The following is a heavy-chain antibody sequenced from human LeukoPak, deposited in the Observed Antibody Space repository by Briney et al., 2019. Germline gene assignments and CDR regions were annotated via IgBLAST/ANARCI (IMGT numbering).Heavy chain of an antibody. CDR2: ISAYNGNT. CDR1: GYTFTSYG. CDR3: ARDLDGKYYYDSTGYVSLDY. J-gene: IGHJ4*02. D-gene: IGHD3-22*01. V-gene: IGHV1-18*01. Sequence: GASVKVSCKASGYTFTSYGISWVRQAPGQGLEWMGWISAYNGNTNYAQKLQGRVTMTTDTSTSTAYMELRSLRSDDTAVYYCARDLDGKYYYDSTGYVSLDYWGQGTLVTVSS.